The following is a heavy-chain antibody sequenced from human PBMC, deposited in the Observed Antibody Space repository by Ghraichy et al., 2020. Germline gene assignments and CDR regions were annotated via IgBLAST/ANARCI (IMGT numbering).Heavy chain of an antibody. CDR1: GGSISSYY. CDR2: IYYSGST. D-gene: IGHD6-13*01. J-gene: IGHJ4*02. Sequence: SETLSLTCTVSGGSISSYYWSWIRQPPGKGLEWIGYIYYSGSTNYNPSLKSRVTISVDTSKNQFSLKLSSVTAADTAVYYCASVEYSSSWFFDYWGQGTLVTVSS. V-gene: IGHV4-59*01. CDR3: ASVEYSSSWFFDY.